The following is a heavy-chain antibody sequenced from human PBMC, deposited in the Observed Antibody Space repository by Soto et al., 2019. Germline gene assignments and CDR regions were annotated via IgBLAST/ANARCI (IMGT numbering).Heavy chain of an antibody. J-gene: IGHJ5*01. V-gene: IGHV4-4*02. D-gene: IGHD2-21*01. Sequence: QVELQESGPGQVRPSGTLSLTCSVSGASISADNWWTWVRQSPDKGLEWIGDIFPGRAANYNPSLESRVTISIDTSSNQFSLELTSVTAADTAIYYCARLLGYCSSTSCRYSYWFDPWGQGTLVTVSS. CDR1: GASISADNW. CDR3: ARLLGYCSSTSCRYSYWFDP. CDR2: IFPGRAA.